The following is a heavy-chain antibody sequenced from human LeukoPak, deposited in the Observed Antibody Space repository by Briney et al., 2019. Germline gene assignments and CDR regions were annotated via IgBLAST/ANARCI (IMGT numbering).Heavy chain of an antibody. CDR3: ARAHSRGPDAFDI. D-gene: IGHD3-22*01. Sequence: GGSLRLSCAASGFTFSSYAMSWVRQAPGKGLEWVSAISGSGGSTYYADSVKGRFTISRDNSKNTLYLQMNSLRAEDTAVYYCARAHSRGPDAFDIWGQGTMVTVSS. J-gene: IGHJ3*02. CDR2: ISGSGGST. V-gene: IGHV3-23*01. CDR1: GFTFSSYA.